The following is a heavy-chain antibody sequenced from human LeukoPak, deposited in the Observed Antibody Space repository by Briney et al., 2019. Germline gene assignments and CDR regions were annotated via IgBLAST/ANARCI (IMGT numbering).Heavy chain of an antibody. J-gene: IGHJ4*02. Sequence: SETLSLTCTVSGGSISSSNYYWSWIRQPAGKGLEWIGRIYTSGSTNYNPSLKSRVTMSVDTSKNQFSLKLSSVTAADTAVYYCASSGYCSSTSCYMDFDYWGQGTLVTVSS. V-gene: IGHV4-61*02. CDR1: GGSISSSNYY. D-gene: IGHD2-2*02. CDR3: ASSGYCSSTSCYMDFDY. CDR2: IYTSGST.